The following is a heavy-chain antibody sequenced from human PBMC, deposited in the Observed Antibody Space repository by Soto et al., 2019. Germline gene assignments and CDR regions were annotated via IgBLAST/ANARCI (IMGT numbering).Heavy chain of an antibody. CDR1: GFTITTTY. J-gene: IGHJ4*02. CDR2: IYSGGAT. CDR3: ARGADGSSFDY. D-gene: IGHD1-26*01. V-gene: IGHV3-53*02. Sequence: EVQLVETGGGLIQPGGTLRLSCTASGFTITTTYINWVRQAPGKGLEWVSVIYSGGATDYVDSVKGRCTISRDNSKNTVYLQMHSLRAEDTAVYYCARGADGSSFDYWGQGTQVTVSS.